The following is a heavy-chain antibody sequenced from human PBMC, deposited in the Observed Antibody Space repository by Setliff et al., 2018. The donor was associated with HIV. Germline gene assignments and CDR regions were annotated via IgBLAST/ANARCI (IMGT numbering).Heavy chain of an antibody. CDR2: IYTSGNT. J-gene: IGHJ4*02. D-gene: IGHD6-19*01. CDR3: ARQFRYPNRAVAGVDY. Sequence: ASETLSLTCTVSGGSISSGSYYWSWIRQPAGKGLEWIGHIYTSGNTNHNPSLKSRVTISVDTSENQFSLKLSSVTAADTAVYYCARQFRYPNRAVAGVDYWGQGTLVTVSS. V-gene: IGHV4-61*09. CDR1: GGSISSGSYY.